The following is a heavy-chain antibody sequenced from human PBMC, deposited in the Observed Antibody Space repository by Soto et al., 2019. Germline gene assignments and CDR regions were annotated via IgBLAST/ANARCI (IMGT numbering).Heavy chain of an antibody. CDR2: ISYDGSNK. V-gene: IGHV3-30-3*01. CDR3: ARDTLYNPTHRWGLDNYYYYGMDV. Sequence: PGGSLRLSCAASGFTFSSYAMHWVRQAPGKGLEWVAVISYDGSNKYYADSVKGRFTISRDNSKNTLYLQMNSLRAEDTAVYYCARDTLYNPTHRWGLDNYYYYGMDVWGQGTTVTVSS. J-gene: IGHJ6*02. CDR1: GFTFSSYA. D-gene: IGHD1-1*01.